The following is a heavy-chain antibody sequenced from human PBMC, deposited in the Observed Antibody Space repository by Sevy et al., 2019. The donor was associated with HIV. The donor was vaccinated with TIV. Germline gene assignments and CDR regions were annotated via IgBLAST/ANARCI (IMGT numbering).Heavy chain of an antibody. CDR1: GFTLSNYG. D-gene: IGHD3-3*01. J-gene: IGHJ6*02. V-gene: IGHV3-33*01. CDR2: IRYDGSNK. CDR3: ARDRVGITISAEWGGGMDV. Sequence: GGSLRLSCAASGFTLSNYGMHWVRQAPGKGLEWVAVIRYDGSNKYYADSVKGRITISRDNSKNTLYLQMNSLRAEDTAGYYCARDRVGITISAEWGGGMDVWGQGTTVTVSS.